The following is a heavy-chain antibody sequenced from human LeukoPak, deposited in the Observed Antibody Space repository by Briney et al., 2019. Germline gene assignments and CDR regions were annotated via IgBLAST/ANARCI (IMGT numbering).Heavy chain of an antibody. Sequence: PGGSLRLSCAASGFTFSSYAMSWVRQAPGKGLEWVSAISGSGGSTYYADSVKGRFTISRDNSKNTLYLQMNSLRAEDTAVYYCAELRLGYCSSTSCYYFDCWGQGTLVTVSS. J-gene: IGHJ4*02. CDR3: AELRLGYCSSTSCYYFDC. D-gene: IGHD2-2*01. CDR1: GFTFSSYA. CDR2: ISGSGGST. V-gene: IGHV3-23*01.